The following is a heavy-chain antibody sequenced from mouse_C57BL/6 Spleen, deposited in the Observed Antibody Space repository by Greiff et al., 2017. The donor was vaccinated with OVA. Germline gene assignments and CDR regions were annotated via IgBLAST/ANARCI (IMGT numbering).Heavy chain of an antibody. Sequence: QVQLQQPGAELVRPGSSVKLSCKASGYTFTSYWMDWVKQRPGQGLEWIGNIYPSDSETHYNQKFKDKATLTVDKSSSTAYMQLSSLTSEDSAVYYCARGTLLGFFFAYWGQGTLVTVSA. CDR1: GYTFTSYW. CDR3: ARGTLLGFFFAY. CDR2: IYPSDSET. V-gene: IGHV1-61*01. J-gene: IGHJ3*01. D-gene: IGHD2-10*01.